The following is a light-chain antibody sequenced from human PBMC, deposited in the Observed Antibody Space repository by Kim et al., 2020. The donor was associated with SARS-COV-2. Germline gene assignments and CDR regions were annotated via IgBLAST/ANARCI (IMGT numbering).Light chain of an antibody. J-gene: IGLJ2*01. CDR1: SKVVGSYNL. CDR3: FSYASYSTPVI. Sequence: SGNMSCTGTSKVVGSYNLFSWYQQQPPKAPQVIIYEVTKRPSGVSHRFSGSKSGNTASLTISGLQAEDEAHYYCFSYASYSTPVIFGGGTKVTVL. CDR2: EVT. V-gene: IGLV2-23*02.